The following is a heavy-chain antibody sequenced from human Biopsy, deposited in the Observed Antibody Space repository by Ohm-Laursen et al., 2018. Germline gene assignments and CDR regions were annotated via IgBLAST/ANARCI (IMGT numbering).Heavy chain of an antibody. Sequence: SVKVSCKASGNTFATYHIHWVRQAPGQGLEWMGVISPSGATTSFSQKFQGRITMTRDTSTGTVYMDLNSLGSEDTAVYYCARAGVGSDSTDSYYYGMDVWGPGTTVTVSS. V-gene: IGHV1-46*01. CDR3: ARAGVGSDSTDSYYYGMDV. J-gene: IGHJ6*02. D-gene: IGHD6-13*01. CDR1: GNTFATYH. CDR2: ISPSGATT.